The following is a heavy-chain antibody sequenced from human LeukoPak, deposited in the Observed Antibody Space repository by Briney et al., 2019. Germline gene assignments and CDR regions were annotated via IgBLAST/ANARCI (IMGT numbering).Heavy chain of an antibody. CDR3: SRNGLVAATGVGFDP. V-gene: IGHV1-2*02. D-gene: IGHD5-12*01. CDR2: INPNSGGT. J-gene: IGHJ5*02. Sequence: ASVKVSCKASGYTFTGYYMHWVRQAPGQALEWMGWINPNSGGTNYAQKFQGRVTMTRDTSISTAYMELSRLRSDDTAVYYCSRNGLVAATGVGFDPWGQGTLVTVSS. CDR1: GYTFTGYY.